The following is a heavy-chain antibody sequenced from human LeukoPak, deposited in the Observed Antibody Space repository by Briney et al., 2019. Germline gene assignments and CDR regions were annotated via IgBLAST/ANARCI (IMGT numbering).Heavy chain of an antibody. V-gene: IGHV1-2*06. CDR2: INPNSGGT. CDR1: GYTFTGYY. CDR3: ARDLNIVATYYYYYMDV. J-gene: IGHJ6*03. D-gene: IGHD5-12*01. Sequence: ASVKVSCKASGYTFTGYYMHWVRQAPGQGLEWMGRINPNSGGTNYAQKFQGRVTMTRDTSISTAYMELSRLRSDDTAVYYCARDLNIVATYYYYYMDVWGKGTTVTVSS.